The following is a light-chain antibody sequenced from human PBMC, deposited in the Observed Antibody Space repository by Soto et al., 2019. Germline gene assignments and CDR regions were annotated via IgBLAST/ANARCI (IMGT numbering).Light chain of an antibody. CDR3: HSRA. V-gene: IGKV1-17*01. CDR1: QGIRND. Sequence: DIQITRSRTSLCSWLLDRVTITCRASQGIRNDLSWHQQKPGRAPKLLIYDASTLESGVPSRFSGSGSETEFTLTISRLQPDDFATYFCHSRAFGQGTRLEIK. CDR2: DAS. J-gene: IGKJ5*01.